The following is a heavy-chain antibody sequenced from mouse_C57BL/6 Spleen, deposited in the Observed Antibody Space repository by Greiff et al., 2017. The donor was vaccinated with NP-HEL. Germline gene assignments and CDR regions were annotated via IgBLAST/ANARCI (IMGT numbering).Heavy chain of an antibody. V-gene: IGHV1-64*01. CDR2: IHPNIGRT. D-gene: IGHD3-2*02. J-gene: IGHJ4*01. CDR3: ARFAAQATWEDY. Sequence: QVQLQQPGAELVKPGASVKLSCKASGYTFTSYWMHWVKQRPGQGLEWIGMIHPNIGRTNYNEKFKSKATLTVDKSSSTAYMQLSSLTSEDSAVYYCARFAAQATWEDYWGQGTSVTVSS. CDR1: GYTFTSYW.